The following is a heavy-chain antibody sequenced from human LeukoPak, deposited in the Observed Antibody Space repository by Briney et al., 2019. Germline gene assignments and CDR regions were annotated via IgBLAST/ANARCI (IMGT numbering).Heavy chain of an antibody. CDR3: ARSLIWFGELLPGTSLPYYDF. V-gene: IGHV3-11*04. J-gene: IGHJ4*02. D-gene: IGHD3-10*01. CDR1: GFTFSDYY. CDR2: ISSGGSTI. Sequence: PGGSLRLSCAATGFTFSDYYMSWIRQAPGKGLEWVSYISSGGSTIYYADSVKGRFTISRDNTKKSLYVQMNSLRAEDTAVYYCARSLIWFGELLPGTSLPYYDFWGQGTLVTVSS.